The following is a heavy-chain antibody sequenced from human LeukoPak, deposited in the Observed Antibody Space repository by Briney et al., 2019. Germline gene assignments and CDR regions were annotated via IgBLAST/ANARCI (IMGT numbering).Heavy chain of an antibody. CDR1: GGSLSSGSYY. D-gene: IGHD3-3*01. CDR2: IYTSGST. J-gene: IGHJ3*02. Sequence: SETLSLTCTVSGGSLSSGSYYWSWLRQPAGRGLEWIGRIYTSGSTNYNPSLKSRVTISVDTSKNQFSLKLSSVTAADTAVYYCARRYDFWSGYPDDAFDIWGQGTMVTVSS. V-gene: IGHV4-61*02. CDR3: ARRYDFWSGYPDDAFDI.